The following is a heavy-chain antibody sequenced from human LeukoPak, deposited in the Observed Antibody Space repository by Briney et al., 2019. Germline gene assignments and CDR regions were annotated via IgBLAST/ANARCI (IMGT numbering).Heavy chain of an antibody. CDR2: ISWNSGSI. V-gene: IGHV3-9*01. CDR1: GFTFDDYA. Sequence: PGRSLRLFCAASGFTFDDYAMHWVRQAPGKGLEWVSGISWNSGSIGYADSVKGRFTISRDNAKNSLYLQMNSLRAEDTALYYCAKDWVSYDSSGYYGYFDYWGQGTLVTVSS. D-gene: IGHD3-22*01. J-gene: IGHJ4*02. CDR3: AKDWVSYDSSGYYGYFDY.